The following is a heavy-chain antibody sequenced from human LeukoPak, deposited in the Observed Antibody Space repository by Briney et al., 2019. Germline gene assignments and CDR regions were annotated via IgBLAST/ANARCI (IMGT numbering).Heavy chain of an antibody. D-gene: IGHD2-15*01. Sequence: GGSLRLSCAASGFTFYSYGMHWVRQAPGKGLEWVAVISHDGSNIHYGDSVKGRFAISRDNSKNTLYLQMNSLRAEDTAVYYCAKDPYRVVVATGNYLDPWGQGTLVTVSS. V-gene: IGHV3-30*18. CDR2: ISHDGSNI. J-gene: IGHJ5*02. CDR3: AKDPYRVVVATGNYLDP. CDR1: GFTFYSYG.